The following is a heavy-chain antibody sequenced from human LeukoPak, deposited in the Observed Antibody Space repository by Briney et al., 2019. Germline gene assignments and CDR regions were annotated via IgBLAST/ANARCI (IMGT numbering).Heavy chain of an antibody. Sequence: GGSLRLSCAASGFTFSSYWMSWVRQAPGKGLEWVANIKQDGSEKYYVDSVKSRFTISRDNAKNSLYLQMNSLRAEDTAVYYCARIYSSSSGYFDYWGQGTLVTVSS. V-gene: IGHV3-7*01. CDR2: IKQDGSEK. CDR1: GFTFSSYW. J-gene: IGHJ4*02. CDR3: ARIYSSSSGYFDY. D-gene: IGHD6-6*01.